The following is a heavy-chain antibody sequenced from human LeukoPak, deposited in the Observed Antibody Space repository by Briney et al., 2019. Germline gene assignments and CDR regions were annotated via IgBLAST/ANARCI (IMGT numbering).Heavy chain of an antibody. D-gene: IGHD3-10*01. CDR3: ARAEGYGSGPGGP. CDR2: IYSGGST. Sequence: GGSLRLSCAASGFTVSSNYMSWVRQAPGKGLEWVSVIYSGGSTYYADSVKGRFTISRDNAKNTLYLQMNSLRAEDTAVYYCARAEGYGSGPGGPWGQGTLVTVSS. CDR1: GFTVSSNY. V-gene: IGHV3-53*05. J-gene: IGHJ5*02.